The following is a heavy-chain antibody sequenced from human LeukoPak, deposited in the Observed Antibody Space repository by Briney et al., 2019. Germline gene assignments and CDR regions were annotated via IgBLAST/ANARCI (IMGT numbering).Heavy chain of an antibody. CDR2: INMRGTSM. CDR1: AFSFSDYY. CDR3: ARGYGYIDL. V-gene: IGHV3-11*01. J-gene: IGHJ2*01. Sequence: PGGSLRLSCAASAFSFSDYYMSWIRQAPGKGLECISYINMRGTSMYYADSVKGRFTISRDNAKNSLFLQMNSLRGDDTAVYYCARGYGYIDLWGRGTLVTVSS.